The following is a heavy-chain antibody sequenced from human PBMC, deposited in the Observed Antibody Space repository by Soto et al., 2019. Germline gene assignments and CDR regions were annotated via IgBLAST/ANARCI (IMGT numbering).Heavy chain of an antibody. CDR3: ARQAPNYYDSSGYYDY. J-gene: IGHJ4*02. Sequence: PVESLKISCKGSGYSFTSYWIGWVRQMPGKGLEWMGIIYPGDSDTRYSPSFQGQVTISADKSISTAYLQWSSLKASDTAMYYCARQAPNYYDSSGYYDYWGQGTLVTVSS. CDR1: GYSFTSYW. D-gene: IGHD3-22*01. V-gene: IGHV5-51*01. CDR2: IYPGDSDT.